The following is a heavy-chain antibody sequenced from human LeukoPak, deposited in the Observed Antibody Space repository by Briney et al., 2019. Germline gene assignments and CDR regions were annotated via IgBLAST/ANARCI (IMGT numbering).Heavy chain of an antibody. D-gene: IGHD6-19*01. CDR1: GGSISSSSYY. CDR2: IYYSGGT. CDR3: ARSSGWPNTPFDY. V-gene: IGHV4-39*01. J-gene: IGHJ4*02. Sequence: SETLSLTCTVSGGSISSSSYYWGWIGQPPGKGLEWIGSIYYSGGTYYNPSLKSRVTISVDTSKNQFSLKLSSVTAADTAVYYCARSSGWPNTPFDYWGQGTLVTVSS.